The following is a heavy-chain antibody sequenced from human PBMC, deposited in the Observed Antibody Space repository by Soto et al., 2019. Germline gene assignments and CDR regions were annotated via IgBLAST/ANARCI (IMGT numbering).Heavy chain of an antibody. D-gene: IGHD3-16*02. J-gene: IGHJ5*02. CDR2: IYYSGST. CDR1: GGSISSGDHY. Sequence: SETLSLTCTVSGGSISSGDHYWSWIRQPPGKGLEWIGYIYYSGSTYYNPSLKSRVTISVDTSKNQFSLKLSSVTAADTAVYYCARVSSRDYVWGSYRLSVWFDPWGQGTLVTISS. V-gene: IGHV4-30-4*01. CDR3: ARVSSRDYVWGSYRLSVWFDP.